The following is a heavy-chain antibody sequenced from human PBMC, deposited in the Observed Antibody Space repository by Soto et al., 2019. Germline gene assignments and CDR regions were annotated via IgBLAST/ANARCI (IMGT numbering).Heavy chain of an antibody. V-gene: IGHV4-39*01. D-gene: IGHD2-21*02. CDR3: ARQRTSVVTQAYFDS. CDR2: IYYSGST. J-gene: IGHJ4*02. CDR1: ADSVNNRSPC. Sequence: PSETLSLTCPVTADSVNNRSPCWDWIRQPPGKGLEWIGSIYYSGSTYNNPSLKSRVSMSVDTSKNQFSLKLRPVTAADTALYFCARQRTSVVTQAYFDSWGQGSLVTGSS.